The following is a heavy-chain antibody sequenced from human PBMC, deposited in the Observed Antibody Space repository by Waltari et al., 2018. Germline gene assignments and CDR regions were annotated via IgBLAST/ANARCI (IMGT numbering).Heavy chain of an antibody. CDR2: IYTSGST. J-gene: IGHJ6*03. V-gene: IGHV4-4*07. Sequence: QVQLQESGPGLVKPSEPLSLTCTVSGGSISSYYWIWIRQPAGTGLEWIGRIYTSGSTNYNPSLKSRVTMSVDTSKNQFSLKLSSVTAADTAVYYCARSPGVVGVPAAIRDYYYYMDVWGKGTTVTISS. D-gene: IGHD2-2*02. CDR3: ARSPGVVGVPAAIRDYYYYMDV. CDR1: GGSISSYY.